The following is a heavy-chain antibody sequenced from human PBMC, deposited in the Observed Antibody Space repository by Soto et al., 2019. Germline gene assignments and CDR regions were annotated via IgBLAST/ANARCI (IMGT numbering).Heavy chain of an antibody. Sequence: SETLSLTCTVSGGSISSYYWSWIRLPPGKGLEWIGYIYYSWSTNYNPSLKSRVTISVDTSKNQFSLKLSSVTAADTAVYYCARGLVVVAARAWFDPWGQGTLVTVSS. V-gene: IGHV4-59*01. D-gene: IGHD2-15*01. CDR3: ARGLVVVAARAWFDP. CDR1: GGSISSYY. J-gene: IGHJ5*02. CDR2: IYYSWST.